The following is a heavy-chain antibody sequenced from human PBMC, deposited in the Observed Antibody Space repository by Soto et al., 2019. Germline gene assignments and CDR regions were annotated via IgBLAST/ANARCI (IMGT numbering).Heavy chain of an antibody. Sequence: SGPTLVNPTQTLTLTCTFSGFSLSTSGMCVSWIRQPPGKALEWLARIDWDDDKYYSTSLKTRLTISKDTSKNQVVLTMTNMDPVDTATYYCARIRVLFFDWLPPRRPDYYYYYYMDVWGKGTTVTVSS. V-gene: IGHV2-70*11. D-gene: IGHD3-9*01. J-gene: IGHJ6*03. CDR1: GFSLSTSGMC. CDR3: ARIRVLFFDWLPPRRPDYYYYYYMDV. CDR2: IDWDDDK.